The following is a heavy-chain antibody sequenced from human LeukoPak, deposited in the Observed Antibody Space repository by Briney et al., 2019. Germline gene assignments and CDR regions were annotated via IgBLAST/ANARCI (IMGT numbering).Heavy chain of an antibody. D-gene: IGHD5-18*01. J-gene: IGHJ4*02. CDR2: INHSGST. Sequence: PSETLSLTCAVYGGSFSGYYWSWIRQPPGKGLEWIGEINHSGSTNYNPSLKSRVTISVDTSKNQFPLKLSSVAASDTAVYYCARGRSYGVWGQGTLVTVSS. V-gene: IGHV4-34*01. CDR3: ARGRSYGV. CDR1: GGSFSGYY.